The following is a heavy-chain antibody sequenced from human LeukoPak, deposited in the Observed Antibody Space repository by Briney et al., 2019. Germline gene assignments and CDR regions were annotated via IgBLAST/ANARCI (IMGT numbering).Heavy chain of an antibody. CDR3: TSWNYYDSSGYSD. CDR2: ISGSGGST. D-gene: IGHD3-22*01. V-gene: IGHV3-23*01. Sequence: GGSLRLSCAASGFTFSSYAMSWVRQAPGKGLEWVSAISGSGGSTYYADSVKGRFTISRDNSKNTLYLQMNSLKTEDTAVYYCTSWNYYDSSGYSDWGQGTLVTVSS. J-gene: IGHJ4*02. CDR1: GFTFSSYA.